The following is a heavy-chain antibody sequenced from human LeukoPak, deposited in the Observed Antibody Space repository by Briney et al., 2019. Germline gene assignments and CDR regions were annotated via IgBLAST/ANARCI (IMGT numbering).Heavy chain of an antibody. V-gene: IGHV3-49*04. CDR3: TRDLHSSGWYTD. D-gene: IGHD6-19*01. CDR2: IRSKAYGGTT. J-gene: IGHJ4*02. Sequence: PGRSLRLSCTASGFTFGDYAMSWVRQAPGKGLEWVGFIRSKAYGGTTEYAASVKGRFTISRDDSKSIAYLQMNSLKTEDTAVYYCTRDLHSSGWYTDWGQGTLVTVSS. CDR1: GFTFGDYA.